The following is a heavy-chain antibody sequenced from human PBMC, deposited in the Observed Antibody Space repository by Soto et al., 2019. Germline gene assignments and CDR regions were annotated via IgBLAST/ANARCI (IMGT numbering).Heavy chain of an antibody. Sequence: SETLSLTCIVSDYSISSGYYWGWVRQSPGRGLEWIGSMFHSGSSYSNPSLKSRVTISVDTSKNQFSLKLTSVTAADTAVYYCAREPHYYGSGFLDSWGQGTLVTVSS. V-gene: IGHV4-38-2*02. J-gene: IGHJ4*02. D-gene: IGHD3-10*01. CDR1: DYSISSGYY. CDR3: AREPHYYGSGFLDS. CDR2: MFHSGSS.